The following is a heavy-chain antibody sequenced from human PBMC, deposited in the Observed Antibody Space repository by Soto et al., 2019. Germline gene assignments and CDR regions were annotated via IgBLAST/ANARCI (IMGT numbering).Heavy chain of an antibody. J-gene: IGHJ4*02. CDR3: ARGTPALLAY. CDR1: GFTFGSYW. Sequence: GGSLRLSCAASGFTFGSYWMHWVRQDPGKGLVWVSRINGDGSSISYADSVKGRFTISRDNAKNTLYLQMSSLRAEDTAVYYCARGTPALLAYWGQGTQVTVSS. D-gene: IGHD3-10*01. CDR2: INGDGSSI. V-gene: IGHV3-74*01.